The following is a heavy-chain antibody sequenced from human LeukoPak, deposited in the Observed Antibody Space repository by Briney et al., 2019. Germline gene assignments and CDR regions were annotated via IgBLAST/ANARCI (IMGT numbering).Heavy chain of an antibody. CDR1: GGSFSGYY. CDR2: IYYSGST. J-gene: IGHJ6*02. D-gene: IGHD3-3*01. Sequence: SETLSLTCAVYGGSFSGYYWSWIRQPPGKGMEWIGYIYYSGSTNYNPSLKSRVTISVDTSKNQFSLKLSSVTAADTAVYYCARAGRDFWSGYYSYYYYYGMDVWGQGTTVTVSS. CDR3: ARAGRDFWSGYYSYYYYYGMDV. V-gene: IGHV4-59*01.